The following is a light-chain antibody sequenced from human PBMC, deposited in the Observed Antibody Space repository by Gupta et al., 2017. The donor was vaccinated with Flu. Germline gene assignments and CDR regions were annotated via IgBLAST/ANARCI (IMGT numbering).Light chain of an antibody. J-gene: IGKJ1*01. Sequence: EIVLTQSPGTLSLSPGERATLSCRASQSVSSNYLAWYQHKPGQAPRLLIYGASSRATGIPDRFGGSGSGTDFTLTISRLEPEDFAVYFCQQYGSSPWTFGQGTKVEIK. CDR3: QQYGSSPWT. CDR2: GAS. CDR1: QSVSSNY. V-gene: IGKV3-20*01.